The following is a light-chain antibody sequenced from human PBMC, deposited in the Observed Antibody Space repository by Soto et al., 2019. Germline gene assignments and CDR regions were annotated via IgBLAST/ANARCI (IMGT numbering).Light chain of an antibody. CDR1: QTISSW. J-gene: IGKJ1*01. V-gene: IGKV1-5*03. CDR3: QHCNSYSEA. CDR2: KAS. Sequence: DIQMTQSPSTLSGSVGDRVTITCRASQTISSWLAWYKQKPGKAPKLLIYKASTLKSGVPSRFSGSGSGTEFTLTISSLQPDDFATYCCQHCNSYSEAFGQGTKVELK.